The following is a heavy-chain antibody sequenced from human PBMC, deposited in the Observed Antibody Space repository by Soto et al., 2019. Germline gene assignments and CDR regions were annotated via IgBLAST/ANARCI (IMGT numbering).Heavy chain of an antibody. J-gene: IGHJ5*02. Sequence: SETLSLTCTVSGGSISAGDYYWNWIRQPPGKGLEWIGYIYYTGTTKYNPSLKSRVTLSVDTSKNRFSLNLTSVTAADTAVYYCARRDWLHLWGPGTLVTVSS. CDR1: GGSISAGDYY. V-gene: IGHV4-30-4*01. CDR2: IYYTGTT. CDR3: ARRDWLHL.